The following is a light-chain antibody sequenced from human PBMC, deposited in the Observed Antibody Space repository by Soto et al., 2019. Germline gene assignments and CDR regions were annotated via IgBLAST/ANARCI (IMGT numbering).Light chain of an antibody. Sequence: EIVMTQSPATLSVSPGERATPSCRASQSISSSLAWYQHKAGQAPRLLIHGASTRDTGIPDRFSGSGAGTEFALTIRSLQTEDWAVYYCQLYSGWPPLAFGGGTKVEIK. CDR2: GAS. V-gene: IGKV3-15*01. CDR3: QLYSGWPPLA. CDR1: QSISSS. J-gene: IGKJ4*01.